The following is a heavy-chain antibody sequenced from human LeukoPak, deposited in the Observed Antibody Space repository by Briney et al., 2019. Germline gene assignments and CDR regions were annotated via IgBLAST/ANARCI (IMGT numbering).Heavy chain of an antibody. CDR2: IYYSGVT. Sequence: PSETLSLTCTVPGGSISSGNYYWAWIRQPPGKGLEWIGSIYYSGVTYYNPSLKSRVTISINTSKNQFSLKLSSVPAADTAVYYCASRRAGGLNYFFEYWGQGTLVTVSS. D-gene: IGHD2/OR15-2a*01. V-gene: IGHV4-39*01. CDR3: ASRRAGGLNYFFEY. CDR1: GGSISSGNYY. J-gene: IGHJ4*02.